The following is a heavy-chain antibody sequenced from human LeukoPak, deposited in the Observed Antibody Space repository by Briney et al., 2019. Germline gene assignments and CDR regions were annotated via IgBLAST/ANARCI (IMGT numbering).Heavy chain of an antibody. Sequence: GRSLRLSCAASGFTFSSYGMHWVRQAPGKGLEWVAVISYDGSDKYYADSVKGRFTISRDNSKNTLYLQMNSLRAEDTAVYYCAKGPNSDWHLDLWGRGTLVTVSS. J-gene: IGHJ2*01. V-gene: IGHV3-30*18. CDR2: ISYDGSDK. CDR3: AKGPNSDWHLDL. CDR1: GFTFSSYG. D-gene: IGHD4-23*01.